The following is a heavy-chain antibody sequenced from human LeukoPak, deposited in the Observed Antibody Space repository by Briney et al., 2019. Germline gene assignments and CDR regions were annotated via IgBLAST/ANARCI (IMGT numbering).Heavy chain of an antibody. CDR2: IYTSGST. CDR1: GGSISSYY. J-gene: IGHJ4*02. Sequence: NTSETLSLTCTVSGGSISSYYWSWIRQPAGKGLEWIGRIYTSGSTNYNPSLKSRVTMSVDTSKNQFSLKLSSVTAADTAVYYCARPRGYCSSTSCHKGSLYYFDYWGQGTLVTVSS. V-gene: IGHV4-4*07. CDR3: ARPRGYCSSTSCHKGSLYYFDY. D-gene: IGHD2-2*02.